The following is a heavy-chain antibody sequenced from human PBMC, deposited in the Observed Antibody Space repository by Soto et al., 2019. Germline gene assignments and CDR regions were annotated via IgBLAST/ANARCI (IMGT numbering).Heavy chain of an antibody. CDR3: AGGGLVGAYDY. D-gene: IGHD1-26*01. V-gene: IGHV3-23*01. Sequence: PGGSLRLSCTGSGFTFNNFAMGWVRQAPGKGLEWVSVISGVGGSVFYADSLKGRFTISRDNSKNTLYLQMNSLRADDTAVYYCAGGGLVGAYDYWGQGALVTVSS. CDR1: GFTFNNFA. CDR2: ISGVGGSV. J-gene: IGHJ4*02.